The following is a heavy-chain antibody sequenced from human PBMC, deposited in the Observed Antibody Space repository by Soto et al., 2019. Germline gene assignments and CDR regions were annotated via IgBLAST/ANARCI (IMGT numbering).Heavy chain of an antibody. CDR2: ISGSGGSA. J-gene: IGHJ4*02. CDR1: GFTFSRYA. V-gene: IGHV3-23*01. Sequence: EVQLLESGGGLVQPGGSLRISCAASGFTFSRYAMSWVRQAPGKGLECLSTISGSGGSAYYADSVKGRFTITRDNSKNTLHLQMNSLRAEDTAVYYCAIASDYDDILTGLHWGQGTLVTVSA. CDR3: AIASDYDDILTGLH. D-gene: IGHD3-9*01.